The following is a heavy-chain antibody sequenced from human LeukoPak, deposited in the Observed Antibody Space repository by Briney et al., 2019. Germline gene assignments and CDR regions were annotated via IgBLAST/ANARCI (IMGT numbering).Heavy chain of an antibody. CDR2: IGPTGSDR. D-gene: IGHD1/OR15-1a*01. CDR3: ATENNGRHYDH. J-gene: IGHJ4*02. Sequence: AGGSLRLSCTASGLTFSTSGFNWVRQAPGKGLEWVASIGPTGSDRYHADSIKGRFTISRDNANNFLYLQMNSLRAEDTTVYYCATENNGRHYDHWGEGTVLTVSS. V-gene: IGHV3-21*06. CDR1: GLTFSTSG.